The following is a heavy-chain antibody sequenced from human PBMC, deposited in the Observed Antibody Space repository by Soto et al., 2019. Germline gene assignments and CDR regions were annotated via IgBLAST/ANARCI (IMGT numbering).Heavy chain of an antibody. CDR3: ARARLRAVYAFDF. CDR1: GVSITSGAYY. D-gene: IGHD4-17*01. Sequence: QVQLQESGPGLVKPSQTLSLTCTLSGVSITSGAYYWTWVRQHPGKGLEWIGYIYYNGNTYFRPSIKSRLTISIDTSKNQFSLKLSSVAAADTAMYYCARARLRAVYAFDFWGQGTMVTVSS. J-gene: IGHJ3*01. V-gene: IGHV4-31*03. CDR2: IYYNGNT.